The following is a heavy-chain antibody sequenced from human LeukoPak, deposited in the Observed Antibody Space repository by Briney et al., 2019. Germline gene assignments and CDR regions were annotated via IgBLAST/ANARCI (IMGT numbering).Heavy chain of an antibody. Sequence: GGSLRLSCAASGFTFRSYSMNWVRQAPGKGLEWVSYISGSSTTIYYADSVKGRFTISRDNAKNSLYLQMNSLRAEDTAVYYCAKAALAAAGFFDYWGQGTLVTVSS. V-gene: IGHV3-48*01. J-gene: IGHJ4*02. CDR1: GFTFRSYS. D-gene: IGHD6-13*01. CDR3: AKAALAAAGFFDY. CDR2: ISGSSTTI.